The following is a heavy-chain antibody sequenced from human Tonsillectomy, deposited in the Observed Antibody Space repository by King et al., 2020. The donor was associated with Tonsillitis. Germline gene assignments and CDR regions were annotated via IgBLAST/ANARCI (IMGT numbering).Heavy chain of an antibody. CDR1: GRSISSYY. J-gene: IGHJ4*02. CDR2: IYYNWST. Sequence: QLQESGPGLLKPSETLSLTCTGSGRSISSYYWSWIRQPPGKGLEWIGCIYYNWSTNSNPSLKSRVTISVDTSKNQISLKLSSVTAADTALYYCAAQTYYDFWSGYNFDYWGQGTLVTVSS. CDR3: AAQTYYDFWSGYNFDY. V-gene: IGHV4-59*01. D-gene: IGHD3-3*01.